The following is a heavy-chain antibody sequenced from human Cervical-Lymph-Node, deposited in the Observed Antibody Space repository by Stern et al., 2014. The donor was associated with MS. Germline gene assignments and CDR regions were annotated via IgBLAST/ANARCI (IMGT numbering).Heavy chain of an antibody. V-gene: IGHV4-59*01. D-gene: IGHD6-13*01. CDR2: IYYRGST. CDR1: GGSISSYY. Sequence: QVQLQESGPGLVKPSETLSLTCTVSGGSISSYYWSWIRQPPGKGLEWIGYIYYRGSTNYNPSLKSRVTISVDTSKNQFSLKLSSVTAADTAVYYCAREALAAGGLDYWGQGTLVTVSS. CDR3: AREALAAGGLDY. J-gene: IGHJ4*02.